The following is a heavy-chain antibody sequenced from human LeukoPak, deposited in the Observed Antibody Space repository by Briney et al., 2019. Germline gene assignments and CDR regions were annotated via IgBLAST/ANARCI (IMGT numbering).Heavy chain of an antibody. V-gene: IGHV1-46*01. J-gene: IGHJ4*02. CDR3: ARTRDDYTHADY. Sequence: DSVKVSCKASGYTFTSYNMHWVRQAPGQGLEWMGIINPSGGSTSYAQKFQGRVTMTRDTSTSTVYMELSSLRSEDTAVYYCARTRDDYTHADYWGQGTLVTVSS. D-gene: IGHD5-24*01. CDR2: INPSGGST. CDR1: GYTFTSYN.